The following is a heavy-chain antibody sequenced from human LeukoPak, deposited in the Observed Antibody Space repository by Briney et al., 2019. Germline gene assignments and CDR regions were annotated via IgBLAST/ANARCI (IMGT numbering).Heavy chain of an antibody. CDR1: GGSISSGSYY. V-gene: IGHV4-61*02. CDR3: ARSRGFGELLGTD. J-gene: IGHJ4*02. Sequence: PSQTLSLTCTVSGGSISSGSYYWSWIRQPAGKGLEWIGRTYTSGSTNYNPSLKSRVTISVDKSKNQFSLKLSSVTAADTAVYYCARSRGFGELLGTDWGQGTLVTVSS. D-gene: IGHD3-10*01. CDR2: TYTSGST.